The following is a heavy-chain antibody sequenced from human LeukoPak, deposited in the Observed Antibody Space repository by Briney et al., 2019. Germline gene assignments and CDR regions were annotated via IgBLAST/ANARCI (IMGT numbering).Heavy chain of an antibody. CDR3: ARRSGAFDI. CDR1: GASISPYY. CDR2: IYYSGST. V-gene: IGHV4-59*01. D-gene: IGHD3-10*01. Sequence: SETLSLTCTGSGASISPYYWTWIRQPAGKGLEWIEYIYYSGSTNYNPSLKSRVTISVDTSKNQFSLKLSSVTAADTAVYYCARRSGAFDIWGQGTMVTVSS. J-gene: IGHJ3*02.